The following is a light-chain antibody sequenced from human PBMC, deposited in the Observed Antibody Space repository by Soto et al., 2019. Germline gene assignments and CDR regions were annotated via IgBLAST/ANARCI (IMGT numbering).Light chain of an antibody. J-gene: IGKJ4*01. V-gene: IGKV1-33*01. CDR2: DAS. CDR3: QQDDNLPFS. CDR1: QDISNY. Sequence: DIQMSQSPSSLSASVGDRVTITCQASQDISNYLNWYQHKPGKPPKLLIYDASNLETGVPSRFSGSKSGTAFTFTITSLQPEDSATYYCQQDDNLPFSFGGGTKVEIK.